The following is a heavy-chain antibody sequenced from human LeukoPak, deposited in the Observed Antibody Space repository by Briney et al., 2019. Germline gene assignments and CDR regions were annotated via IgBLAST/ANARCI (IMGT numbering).Heavy chain of an antibody. V-gene: IGHV3-48*03. CDR1: GFTFSTYE. CDR2: ISGSGSSI. J-gene: IGHJ4*02. CDR3: ARELSGTTSYYFDN. D-gene: IGHD1-7*01. Sequence: GGSLRLSCTASGFTFSTYEMNWVRQAPGKGLEWISYISGSGSSIFYADSLQGRFTVSRDNAKNSVYLQMNSLRVEDTAVYHCARELSGTTSYYFDNWGQGTLVTVSS.